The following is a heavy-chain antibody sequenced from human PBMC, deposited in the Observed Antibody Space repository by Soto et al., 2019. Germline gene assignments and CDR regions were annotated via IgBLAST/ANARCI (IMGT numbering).Heavy chain of an antibody. V-gene: IGHV3-48*01. Sequence: EVLLEESGGGLVQPGGSLRLSCAASGFSFISYSMNWVRETPGKGLEWISYISSSGSTMYYADSVKGRFTISRDSAESSLYLQMNSLRVDDTAFYYCARDHGWGYGVYPFGYWGQGTLVTVSS. CDR3: ARDHGWGYGVYPFGY. CDR1: GFSFISYS. D-gene: IGHD4-17*01. CDR2: ISSSGSTM. J-gene: IGHJ4*02.